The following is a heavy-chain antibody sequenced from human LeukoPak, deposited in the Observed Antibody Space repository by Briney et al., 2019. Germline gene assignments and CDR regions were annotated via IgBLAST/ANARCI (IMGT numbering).Heavy chain of an antibody. CDR3: ARLVGASLVDYFQH. V-gene: IGHV5-51*01. Sequence: GESLKISCKGSGYSFSNHWTGWVRQMPGKGLEWMGIIYPGDSDTRYSPSLQGQVTISADKSISTVYLQWSSLKASDTAVYYCARLVGASLVDYFQHWGQGTLVTVSS. CDR1: GYSFSNHW. J-gene: IGHJ1*01. CDR2: IYPGDSDT. D-gene: IGHD1-26*01.